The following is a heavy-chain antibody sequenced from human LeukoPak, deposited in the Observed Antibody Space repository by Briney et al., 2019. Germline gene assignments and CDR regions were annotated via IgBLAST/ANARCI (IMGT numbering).Heavy chain of an antibody. CDR3: ARDLTPYYYYGMDV. V-gene: IGHV1-69*04. Sequence: ASVKVSCKASGGXFSSYAISWVRQAPGQGLEWMGRIIPILGIANYAQKFQGRVTITADKSTSTAYMELSSLRSEDTAVYYCARDLTPYYYYGMDVWGQGTTVTVSS. CDR1: GGXFSSYA. CDR2: IIPILGIA. J-gene: IGHJ6*02. D-gene: IGHD4-23*01.